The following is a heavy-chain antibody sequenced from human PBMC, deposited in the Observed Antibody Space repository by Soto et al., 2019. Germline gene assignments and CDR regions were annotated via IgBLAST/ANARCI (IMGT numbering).Heavy chain of an antibody. CDR2: INHSGST. Sequence: QVQLQQWGAGLLKPSETLSLTRAVYGGSFSGYYWSWIRQPPGKGLEWIGDINHSGSTNYNPSLKSRVTISVDTSKDQFSLKLSAVTAAETAVYYCARGRYGMDVWLQGTTVTVSS. CDR1: GGSFSGYY. CDR3: ARGRYGMDV. J-gene: IGHJ6*02. V-gene: IGHV4-34*01.